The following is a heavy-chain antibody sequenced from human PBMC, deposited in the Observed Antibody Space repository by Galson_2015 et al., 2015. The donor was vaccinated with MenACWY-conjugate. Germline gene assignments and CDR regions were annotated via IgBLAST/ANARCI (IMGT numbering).Heavy chain of an antibody. CDR3: GRVTWGSSKAFDY. D-gene: IGHD6-13*01. V-gene: IGHV6-1*01. J-gene: IGHJ4*02. Sequence: CAISGDSVSSKSAAWLWIRQSPSRGLEWLGRTYYGSKWYNDYAASVKGRITINPDTYKNQLSLQLNSETPEDTAVYYCGRVTWGSSKAFDYWGQGTPVTVSS. CDR2: TYYGSKWYN. CDR1: GDSVSSKSAA.